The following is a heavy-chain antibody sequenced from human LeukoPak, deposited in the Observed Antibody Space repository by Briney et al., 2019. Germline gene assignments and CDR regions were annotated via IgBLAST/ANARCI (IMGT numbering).Heavy chain of an antibody. CDR2: IGGSGATT. V-gene: IGHV3-23*01. CDR3: AKIRLEESATGY. CDR1: GFTFSSYA. Sequence: GGSLRLSCAASGFTFSSYAMSWVRQAPGKGLEWVSAIGGSGATTYYADSVRGRFTISRDNSKNTMYLQMSSLRAEDTAVYYCAKIRLEESATGYRGQGTLVTVSS. D-gene: IGHD2-15*01. J-gene: IGHJ4*02.